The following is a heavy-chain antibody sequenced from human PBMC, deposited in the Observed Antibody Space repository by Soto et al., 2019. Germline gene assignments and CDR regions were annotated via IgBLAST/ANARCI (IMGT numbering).Heavy chain of an antibody. V-gene: IGHV3-23*01. CDR3: ARDRATFDF. CDR1: GFRFSSYA. J-gene: IGHJ4*02. Sequence: GSLRLSCVTSGFRFSSYAMSWVRQVPGKGLEWISSISGSGANTWYAGSVQGRFTISRDNSKSTLSLHMNSLRDDDTAIYYCARDRATFDFWGQGTLVTVSS. D-gene: IGHD1-26*01. CDR2: ISGSGANT.